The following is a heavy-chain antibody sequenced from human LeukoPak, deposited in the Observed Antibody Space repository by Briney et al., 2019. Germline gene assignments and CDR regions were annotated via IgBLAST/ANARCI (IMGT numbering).Heavy chain of an antibody. J-gene: IGHJ4*02. V-gene: IGHV3-33*01. CDR2: IWYDGSNK. D-gene: IGHD6-13*01. Sequence: GRSLRLSCAASGFTFSSYGMHWVRQAPGKGLEWVAVIWYDGSNKYYADSVKGRFTISRDNSKNTLYLQMNSLRAEDTTVYYCARGEQLPIPHFDYWGQGTLVTVSS. CDR1: GFTFSSYG. CDR3: ARGEQLPIPHFDY.